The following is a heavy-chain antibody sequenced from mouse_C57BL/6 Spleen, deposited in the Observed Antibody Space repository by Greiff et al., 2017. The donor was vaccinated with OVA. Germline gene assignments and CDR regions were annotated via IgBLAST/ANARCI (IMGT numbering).Heavy chain of an antibody. Sequence: VQLQQSGAELVKPGASVKLSCKASGYTFTSYWMHWVKQRPGQGLEWIGYINPSSGYTKYNQKFKGKATLTADKSSSTAYMQLSSLTYEDSAVYCCARPYWDPFAYWGQGTLVTVSA. CDR3: ARPYWDPFAY. CDR1: GYTFTSYW. J-gene: IGHJ3*01. CDR2: INPSSGYT. V-gene: IGHV1-7*01. D-gene: IGHD4-1*01.